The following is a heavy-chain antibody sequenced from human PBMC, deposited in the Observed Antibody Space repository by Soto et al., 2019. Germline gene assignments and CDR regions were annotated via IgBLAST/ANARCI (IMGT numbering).Heavy chain of an antibody. Sequence: SETLSLTCAVYGGSFSGYYWSWIRQPPGKGLEWIGEINHSGSTNYNPSLKSRVTISVDTSKNQFSLKLSSVTAADTAVYYCAMITSSSGGAVAGEYYFDYWGQGTLVTVSS. V-gene: IGHV4-34*01. CDR3: AMITSSSGGAVAGEYYFDY. D-gene: IGHD6-19*01. CDR1: GGSFSGYY. CDR2: INHSGST. J-gene: IGHJ4*02.